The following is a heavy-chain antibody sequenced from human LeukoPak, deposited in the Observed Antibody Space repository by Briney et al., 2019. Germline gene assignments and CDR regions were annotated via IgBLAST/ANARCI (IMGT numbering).Heavy chain of an antibody. Sequence: SGGSLRLSCAASGFTFSSYLMSWVRQAPGKGLEWVANIKQDGSEKYYVDSVKGRFTISRDNAKNSLYLQMNSLRAEDTAVYYCARDHYYGSGSYYASHWFDPWGQGTLVTVSS. CDR3: ARDHYYGSGSYYASHWFDP. J-gene: IGHJ5*02. V-gene: IGHV3-7*01. D-gene: IGHD3-10*01. CDR2: IKQDGSEK. CDR1: GFTFSSYL.